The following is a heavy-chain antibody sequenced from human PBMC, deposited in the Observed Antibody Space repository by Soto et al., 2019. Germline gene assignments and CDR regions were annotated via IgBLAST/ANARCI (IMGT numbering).Heavy chain of an antibody. V-gene: IGHV3-30*03. CDR3: AALVTFGY. J-gene: IGHJ4*02. CDR2: ISYDGSNK. Sequence: GGSLGLACAASGFTFCSSGMHWVRQAPGKGLEWVAVISYDGSNKYYADSVKGRFTISRDNSKNTLYLQMNSLRAEDTAVYYCAALVTFGYWGQGTLVTLSS. CDR1: GFTFCSSG. D-gene: IGHD3-10*01.